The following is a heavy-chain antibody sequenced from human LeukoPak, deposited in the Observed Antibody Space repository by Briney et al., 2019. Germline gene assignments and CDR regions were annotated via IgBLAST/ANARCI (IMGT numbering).Heavy chain of an antibody. V-gene: IGHV3-23*01. J-gene: IGHJ4*02. CDR1: GFPFTSYA. D-gene: IGHD3-3*01. Sequence: GGSLRLSCAASGFPFTSYAMSWVRQAPGKGLEWGSAISGSGGSTYYADSVKGRFTISRDNSKNTLYLQMNSLRAEDTAVYYCAKVNSYDFWSGYYTAAYWGQGTLVTVSS. CDR2: ISGSGGST. CDR3: AKVNSYDFWSGYYTAAY.